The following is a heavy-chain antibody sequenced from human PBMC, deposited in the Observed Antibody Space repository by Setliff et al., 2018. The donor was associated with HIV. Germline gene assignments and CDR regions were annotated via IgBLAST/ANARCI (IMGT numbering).Heavy chain of an antibody. J-gene: IGHJ4*02. Sequence: PSETLSLTCSVSGGSITSDTYYWGWIRQPPGKGLEWIGSMSYSGSTLYNPSLKSRVTISVDTSKNYFSLKLNSVTAADTAVYYCATFDYYDSSGFYYGGGHWGQGTLVTSPQ. CDR3: ATFDYYDSSGFYYGGGH. CDR2: MSYSGST. V-gene: IGHV4-39*02. CDR1: GGSITSDTYY. D-gene: IGHD3-22*01.